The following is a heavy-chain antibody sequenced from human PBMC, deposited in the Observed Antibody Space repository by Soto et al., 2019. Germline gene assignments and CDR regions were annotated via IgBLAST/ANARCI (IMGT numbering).Heavy chain of an antibody. CDR2: INPNSGGT. Sequence: ASVKVSCKASGYTFTGYYMHWVRQAPGQGLEWMGWINPNSGGTNYAQKFQGRVTMTRDTSISTAYMELSRLRSDDTAVYYCARAYDFWSGYFLDVWGQGTTVTVAS. J-gene: IGHJ6*02. V-gene: IGHV1-2*02. CDR3: ARAYDFWSGYFLDV. D-gene: IGHD3-3*01. CDR1: GYTFTGYY.